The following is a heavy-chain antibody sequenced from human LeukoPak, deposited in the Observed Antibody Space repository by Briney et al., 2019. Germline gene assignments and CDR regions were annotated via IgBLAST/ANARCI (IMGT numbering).Heavy chain of an antibody. V-gene: IGHV1-2*02. J-gene: IGHJ4*02. CDR3: ARALYSSSWYTY. CDR1: GYTFTGYY. CDR2: INPNSGGT. Sequence: ASVTVSCKASGYTFTGYYMHWVRQAPGQGLEWMGWINPNSGGTNYAQKFQGRVTMTRDTSISTAYMELSRLRSDDTAVYYCARALYSSSWYTYWGQGTLVTVSS. D-gene: IGHD6-13*01.